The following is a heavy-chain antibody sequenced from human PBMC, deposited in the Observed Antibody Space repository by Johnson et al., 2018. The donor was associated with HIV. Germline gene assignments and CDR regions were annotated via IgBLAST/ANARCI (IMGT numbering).Heavy chain of an antibody. J-gene: IGHJ3*02. CDR2: IKQDGSEK. CDR1: GFTFSNAW. CDR3: ARYSAGYPLSAFDI. V-gene: IGHV3-7*03. D-gene: IGHD1-26*01. Sequence: VQLVESGGGLVKPGGSLRLSCAASGFTFSNAWMSWVRQAPGKGLEWVANIKQDGSEKYYVDSVKGRFTISRDNAKNSLFLQMNSLRAEDTALYYCARYSAGYPLSAFDIWGQGTMVTVSS.